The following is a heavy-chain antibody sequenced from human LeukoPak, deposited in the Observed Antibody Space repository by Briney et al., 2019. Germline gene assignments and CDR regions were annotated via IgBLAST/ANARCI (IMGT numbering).Heavy chain of an antibody. Sequence: GGSLRLSCAASGFTFSSYGMHWVRQAPGKGLEWVAFIRYDGSNKYYADSVKGRFTISRDNSKNTLYLQMNSLRAEDTAVYYCARYSGYYYSFDYWGQGTLVTVSS. CDR3: ARYSGYYYSFDY. V-gene: IGHV3-30*02. D-gene: IGHD3-22*01. CDR1: GFTFSSYG. CDR2: IRYDGSNK. J-gene: IGHJ4*02.